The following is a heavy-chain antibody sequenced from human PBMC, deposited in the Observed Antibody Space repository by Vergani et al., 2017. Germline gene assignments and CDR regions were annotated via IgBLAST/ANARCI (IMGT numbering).Heavy chain of an antibody. Sequence: QLQLQESGPGLVKPSATLSLTCSVSGASIRSSNYYWGWIRQPPGKGLEWIASIYYSGSTYYNQSLKSRVTISVDTSKNQFSLKLSSVTAADTAVYFCARHSTVEWLVKLGWIDPWGQGSLVTVSS. CDR2: IYYSGST. D-gene: IGHD6-19*01. J-gene: IGHJ5*02. CDR1: GASIRSSNYY. V-gene: IGHV4-39*01. CDR3: ARHSTVEWLVKLGWIDP.